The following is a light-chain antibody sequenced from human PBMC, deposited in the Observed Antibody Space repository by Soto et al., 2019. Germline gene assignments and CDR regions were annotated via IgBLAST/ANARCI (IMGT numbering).Light chain of an antibody. V-gene: IGKV1-6*01. Sequence: IQVTQSPSSLSASVEDRVTITCRASQGIRSDLGWFQQKPGKAPRLLISAASILQSGVPSRFSGSGSGTDFTLTISSLQPEDVASYYCLQDYTYPWTFGQGTKVDI. CDR3: LQDYTYPWT. CDR1: QGIRSD. J-gene: IGKJ1*01. CDR2: AAS.